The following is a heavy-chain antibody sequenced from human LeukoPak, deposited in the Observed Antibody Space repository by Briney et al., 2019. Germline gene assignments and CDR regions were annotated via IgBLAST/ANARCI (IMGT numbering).Heavy chain of an antibody. J-gene: IGHJ4*02. Sequence: SETLSLTCVVSGYSISSGYYWGWLRQPPGKGLEWIGSIFRSGSTYFNPSLKSRVTISADTSKNQFPLKLSSVTAADTAVYYCARVSSSGWFFDFWGQGTLVTVSS. CDR3: ARVSSSGWFFDF. V-gene: IGHV4-38-2*01. CDR2: IFRSGST. D-gene: IGHD6-19*01. CDR1: GYSISSGYY.